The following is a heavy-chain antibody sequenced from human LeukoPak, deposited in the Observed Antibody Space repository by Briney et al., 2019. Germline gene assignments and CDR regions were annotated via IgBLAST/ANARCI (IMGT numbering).Heavy chain of an antibody. D-gene: IGHD3-16*01. CDR3: ARGEGRYGQYYFDY. V-gene: IGHV7-4-1*02. Sequence: ASVKVSCKASGYAFKSYAMNWVRQAPGQGLEWMGWINTYTATPTYAQGFTGRFVFSLDTSVSTASLQISSLKAEDTAVYYCARGEGRYGQYYFDYWGQGTLVTVSS. CDR2: INTYTATP. CDR1: GYAFKSYA. J-gene: IGHJ4*02.